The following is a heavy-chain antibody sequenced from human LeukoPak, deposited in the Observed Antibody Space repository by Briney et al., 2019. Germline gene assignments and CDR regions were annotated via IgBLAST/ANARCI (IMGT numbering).Heavy chain of an antibody. J-gene: IGHJ4*02. CDR1: GFTFTNYA. Sequence: PGGSLRLSCAASGFTFTNYAMHWVRQAPGKGLEWVAVISYDGSNKYYADSVKGRFTISRDNSKNTLYLQMNSLRAEDTAVYYCARSPFDPVGSGYFDYWGQGTLVTVSS. CDR3: ARSPFDPVGSGYFDY. CDR2: ISYDGSNK. V-gene: IGHV3-30-3*01. D-gene: IGHD2-15*01.